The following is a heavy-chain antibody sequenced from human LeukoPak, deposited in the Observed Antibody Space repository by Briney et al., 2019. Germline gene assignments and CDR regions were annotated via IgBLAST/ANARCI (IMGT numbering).Heavy chain of an antibody. CDR2: IYYTGST. D-gene: IGHD3-22*01. Sequence: SETLSLTCTVSGGSISSYYWSWIRQPPGKGLEWIGYIYYTGSTDYNPSLKSRVAISVDTSKNQFSLKLSSVTAADTAVYCCARGWEIVVAYDYWGQGTLVTVSS. V-gene: IGHV4-59*01. J-gene: IGHJ4*02. CDR1: GGSISSYY. CDR3: ARGWEIVVAYDY.